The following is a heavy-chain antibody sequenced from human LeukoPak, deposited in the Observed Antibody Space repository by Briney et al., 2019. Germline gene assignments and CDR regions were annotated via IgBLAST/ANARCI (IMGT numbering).Heavy chain of an antibody. CDR1: GFTFSSYG. CDR2: IPYDGSNK. Sequence: PGGSLRLSCAASGFTFSSYGMHWVRQAPGKGLEWVAFIPYDGSNKYYADSVKGRFTISRDNSKNTLYLQMNSLRAEDMAVYYCAKVNEQRGAFDYWGQGTLVTVSS. J-gene: IGHJ4*02. CDR3: AKVNEQRGAFDY. D-gene: IGHD6-25*01. V-gene: IGHV3-30*02.